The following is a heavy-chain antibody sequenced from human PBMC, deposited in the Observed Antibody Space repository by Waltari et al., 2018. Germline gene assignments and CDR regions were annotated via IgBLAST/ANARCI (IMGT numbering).Heavy chain of an antibody. CDR1: GFTFSSYA. D-gene: IGHD3-22*01. J-gene: IGHJ4*02. Sequence: QVQLVESGGGVVQPGRSLRLSCAASGFTFSSYAMHWVRQAPGKGLEWVAMISYDGRNKYYADSVKGRFTISRDNSKNTLYLQMNSLRAEDTAVYYCARDLHYYDSSGYPYYWGQGTLVTVSS. CDR3: ARDLHYYDSSGYPYY. V-gene: IGHV3-30*04. CDR2: ISYDGRNK.